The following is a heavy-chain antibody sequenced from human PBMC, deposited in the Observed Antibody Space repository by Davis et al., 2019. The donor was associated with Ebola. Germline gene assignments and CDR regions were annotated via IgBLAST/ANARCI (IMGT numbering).Heavy chain of an antibody. J-gene: IGHJ4*02. CDR3: AAPGGGY. D-gene: IGHD3-10*01. Sequence: MPSETLSLTCTVSGGSISSYYWSWIRQPPGKGLEWIGYIYYSGSTNYNPSLKSRVTISVETSKNQFSLKLTSVTAADTAVYYCAAPGGGYWGQGTLVTVSS. V-gene: IGHV4-59*08. CDR1: GGSISSYY. CDR2: IYYSGST.